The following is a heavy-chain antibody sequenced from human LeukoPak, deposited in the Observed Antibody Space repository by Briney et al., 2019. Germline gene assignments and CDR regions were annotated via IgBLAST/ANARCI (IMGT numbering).Heavy chain of an antibody. D-gene: IGHD3-16*01. CDR3: ARELGDYYYYMDV. CDR2: IYYSGST. J-gene: IGHJ6*03. Sequence: SETLSLTCTVSGGFISSSSYYWGWIRPPPGKGLEWIGSIYYSGSTYYNPSLKSRVTISVDTSKNQFSLKLSSVTAADTAVYYCARELGDYYYYMDVWGKGTTVTVS. V-gene: IGHV4-39*07. CDR1: GGFISSSSYY.